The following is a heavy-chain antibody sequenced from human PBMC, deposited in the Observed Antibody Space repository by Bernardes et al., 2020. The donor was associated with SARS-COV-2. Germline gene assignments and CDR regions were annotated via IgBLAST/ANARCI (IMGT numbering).Heavy chain of an antibody. Sequence: GGSLRLSCAASGFSFSSYCMSWVRKAPGKGLEWVDNIKQDGSEKNYVDSVKGRFTISRDNAKNSLYLQMNSLRAEDTAVYYCARAGRVDYWGQGTLVTVSS. CDR1: GFSFSSYC. V-gene: IGHV3-7*03. J-gene: IGHJ4*02. CDR2: IKQDGSEK. CDR3: ARAGRVDY.